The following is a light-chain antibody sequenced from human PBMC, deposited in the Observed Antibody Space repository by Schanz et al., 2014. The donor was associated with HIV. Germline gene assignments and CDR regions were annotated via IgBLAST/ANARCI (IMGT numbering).Light chain of an antibody. CDR2: ATS. Sequence: EIVLTQSPGSLSLSPGERATLSCRASQSVGGSQMAWYQHRRGQAPRLLFYATSFRATGVPDRFSGSGSGTDFTLTISSLQAADVAIYYCQQYYSTPQTFGQGTKVEIK. V-gene: IGKV3-20*01. J-gene: IGKJ1*01. CDR3: QQYYSTPQT. CDR1: QSVGGSQ.